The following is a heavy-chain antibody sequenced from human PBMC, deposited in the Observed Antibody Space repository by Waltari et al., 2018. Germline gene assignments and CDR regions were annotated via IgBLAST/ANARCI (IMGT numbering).Heavy chain of an antibody. CDR3: ARHGRVRAVALIEY. Sequence: QVQLQQWGAGLMKPSETLSLTCAVYGGSFSGYYWTWIRQPPGKGREWIGEINDSGRTNYISSLKTRVTISIDTSKNQFSLKLTSVTATDTAMYYCARHGRVRAVALIEYWGQGTLVTVSS. J-gene: IGHJ4*02. V-gene: IGHV4-34*01. CDR2: INDSGRT. CDR1: GGSFSGYY. D-gene: IGHD6-6*01.